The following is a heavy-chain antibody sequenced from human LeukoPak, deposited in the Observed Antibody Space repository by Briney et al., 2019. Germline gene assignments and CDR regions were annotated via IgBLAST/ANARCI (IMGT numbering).Heavy chain of an antibody. J-gene: IGHJ5*02. Sequence: KPSETLSLTCAVSGGSFNGYSYTWIRQPPGKGLEWIGEIIHSGGTSYNPSPKSRLTISMDTSRKQFSLKLTSVTAADTALYFCARGPLAFRRVAGIFSWGRGTQVTVSS. CDR2: IIHSGGT. V-gene: IGHV4-34*01. CDR1: GGSFNGYS. CDR3: ARGPLAFRRVAGIFS. D-gene: IGHD6-19*01.